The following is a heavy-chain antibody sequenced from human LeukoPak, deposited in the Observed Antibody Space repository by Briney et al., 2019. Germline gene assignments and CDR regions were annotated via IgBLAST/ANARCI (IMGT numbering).Heavy chain of an antibody. V-gene: IGHV3-21*04. Sequence: GGSLRLSCAASGFTFSSYSMNWVRQAPGKGLEWVSSISSSSSYIYYADSVKGRFTISRDNAKNSLYLQMNSLRAEDAAVYYCAKRSRRLTIVRGVPREDVWGQGTTVTVSS. CDR2: ISSSSSYI. CDR3: AKRSRRLTIVRGVPREDV. D-gene: IGHD3-10*01. CDR1: GFTFSSYS. J-gene: IGHJ6*02.